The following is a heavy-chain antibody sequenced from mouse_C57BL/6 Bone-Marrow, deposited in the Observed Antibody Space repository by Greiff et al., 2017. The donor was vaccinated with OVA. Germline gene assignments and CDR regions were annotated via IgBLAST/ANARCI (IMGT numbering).Heavy chain of an antibody. CDR3: ARKARDYYGSSLYYFDY. CDR1: GYTFTDYY. D-gene: IGHD1-1*01. Sequence: QVHVKQSGAELVRPGASVKLSCKASGYTFTDYYINWVKQRPGQGLEWIARIYPGSGNTYYNEKFKGKATLTAETSSSTAYMQLSSLTSEDSAVYYCARKARDYYGSSLYYFDYWGQGTTLTVSS. V-gene: IGHV1-76*01. CDR2: IYPGSGNT. J-gene: IGHJ2*01.